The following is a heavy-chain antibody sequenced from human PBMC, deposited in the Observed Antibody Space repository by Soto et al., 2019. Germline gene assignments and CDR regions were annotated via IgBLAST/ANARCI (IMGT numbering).Heavy chain of an antibody. Sequence: GGSLRLSCAASGFTFSSSSMNWVRQAPGGGLEWVSSISGTSDYISYADSVKGRFTISRDNAMNSLFLQMNSLRAEDTAVYFCARDPRYYGSGSYYYFDYWGQGA. CDR3: ARDPRYYGSGSYYYFDY. D-gene: IGHD3-10*01. J-gene: IGHJ4*02. CDR1: GFTFSSSS. CDR2: ISGTSDYI. V-gene: IGHV3-21*01.